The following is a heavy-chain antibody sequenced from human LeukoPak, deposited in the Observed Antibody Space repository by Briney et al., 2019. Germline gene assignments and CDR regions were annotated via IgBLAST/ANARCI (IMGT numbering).Heavy chain of an antibody. CDR3: ARVYYYYFHMDV. V-gene: IGHV1-18*04. CDR1: GYTFTSYY. CDR2: ISGYNGKT. J-gene: IGHJ6*03. Sequence: ASVKVSCKASGYTFTSYYMHWVRQAPGQGLEWMGWISGYNGKTNYAQKLQGRVTMTTDTSTSTAYMELRSPRSDDTAMYYCARVYYYYFHMDVWGKGTTVTVSS.